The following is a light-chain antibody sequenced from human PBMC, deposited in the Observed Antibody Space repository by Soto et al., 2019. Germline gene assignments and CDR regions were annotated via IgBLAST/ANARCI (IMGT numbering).Light chain of an antibody. CDR3: QQYYSYPPT. CDR1: QGISSY. V-gene: IGKV1-8*01. Sequence: AIRMTQSPSSLSASTGDRVTITCRASQGISSYLAWYQQKPGKAPKLLIYAASTLQSGVPSRFSGSGSGTDFTLTISFLLSEDFATYYCQQYYSYPPTFGQGTKVDIK. J-gene: IGKJ1*01. CDR2: AAS.